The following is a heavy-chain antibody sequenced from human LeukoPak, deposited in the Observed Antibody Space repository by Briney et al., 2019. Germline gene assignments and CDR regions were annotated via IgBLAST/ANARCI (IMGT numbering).Heavy chain of an antibody. CDR2: IRSTGDT. CDR3: ARDAGNSGHGCDL. D-gene: IGHD5-12*01. Sequence: GGSLRLSCAASGFIFSQYSINWVRQAPGEGLEWVSHIRSTGDTFYADSVKGRFTISRDNARNSLYLQMNSLRAEDTAMYYCARDAGNSGHGCDLWGQGTLVTVSS. CDR1: GFIFSQYS. J-gene: IGHJ5*02. V-gene: IGHV3-48*01.